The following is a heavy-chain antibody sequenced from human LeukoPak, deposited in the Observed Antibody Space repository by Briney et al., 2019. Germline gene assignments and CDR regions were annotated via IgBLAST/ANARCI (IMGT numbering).Heavy chain of an antibody. CDR1: GFAVSSNY. Sequence: PGGSLRLSCAVSGFAVSSNYMSWVRQAPGKGLEWVSVIYRDGNTYYEDSVKGRFTISRDNSNNTLYLQMNSLRVEDTAVYYCARWDYGDPFDYWGQGTLVTVSS. CDR3: ARWDYGDPFDY. V-gene: IGHV3-53*01. J-gene: IGHJ4*02. D-gene: IGHD4/OR15-4a*01. CDR2: IYRDGNT.